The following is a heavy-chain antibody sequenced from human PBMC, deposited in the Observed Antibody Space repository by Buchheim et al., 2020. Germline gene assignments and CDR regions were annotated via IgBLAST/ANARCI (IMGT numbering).Heavy chain of an antibody. D-gene: IGHD3-9*01. CDR3: ASGLTGYLFDY. CDR2: FGKSGNT. J-gene: IGHJ4*02. CDR1: GFTSNTHA. V-gene: IGHV3-23*01. Sequence: EVQLLESGGGLVQPGGSLRLSCAASGFTSNTHATMRWVRQAPGKGLEWVSTFGKSGNTYYAASVKGRFTISRDSSKNQVYLQMSSLRADDTAVYYCASGLTGYLFDYWGQGTL.